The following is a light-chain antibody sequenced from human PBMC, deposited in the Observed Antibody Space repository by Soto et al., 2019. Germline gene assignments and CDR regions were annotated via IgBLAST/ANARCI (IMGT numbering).Light chain of an antibody. CDR1: SSNIGAGYD. CDR3: QSYDSSLSGVV. V-gene: IGLV1-40*01. CDR2: GNS. J-gene: IGLJ2*01. Sequence: QPVLTQPPSVSGAPGQRGTISCTGSSSNIGAGYDVHWYQQLPGTAPKLLIYGNSNRPSGVPDRFSGSKSGTSASLAITGLQAEDEADYYCQSYDSSLSGVVFGGGTQLTVL.